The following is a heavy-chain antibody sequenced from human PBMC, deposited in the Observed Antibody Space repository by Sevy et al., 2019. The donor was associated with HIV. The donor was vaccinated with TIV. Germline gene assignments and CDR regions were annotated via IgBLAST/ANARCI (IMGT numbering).Heavy chain of an antibody. D-gene: IGHD4-17*01. CDR2: ISNSGSTI. CDR3: ARDLPPSATTVPHFDY. V-gene: IGHV3-48*03. J-gene: IGHJ4*02. CDR1: GFTFSSYE. Sequence: GESLKITCTASGFTFSSYEMNWVRQAPGKGLEWVSYISNSGSTIHYSDCVKGRFTISRDNAKNSLYLQMNSLRAEDTAVYYCARDLPPSATTVPHFDYWGRGTLVTVSS.